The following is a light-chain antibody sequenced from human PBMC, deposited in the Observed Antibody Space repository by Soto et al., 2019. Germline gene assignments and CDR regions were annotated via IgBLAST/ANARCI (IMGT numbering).Light chain of an antibody. V-gene: IGLV2-14*01. CDR3: SSYTSSSSWM. J-gene: IGLJ3*02. Sequence: QSALTQPASVSGSLGQSITISCTGTSSDVGGYNYVSWYQQDPGKAPKLMIYEVSNRPSGVSNRFSGSKSGNTASLTISGLQAEDAADYYCSSYTSSSSWMFGGGTKLTVL. CDR1: SSDVGGYNY. CDR2: EVS.